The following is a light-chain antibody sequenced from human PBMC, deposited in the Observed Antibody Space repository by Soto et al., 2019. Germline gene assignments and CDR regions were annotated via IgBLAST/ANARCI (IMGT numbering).Light chain of an antibody. CDR3: VSFVPSGTYV. CDR2: DVN. CDR1: SIDVGAHNY. V-gene: IGLV2-14*03. J-gene: IGLJ1*01. Sequence: QSALTQPASVSGSPGQSITISCTGTSIDVGAHNYVSWYQQHPDKAPKLILSDVNNRPSGVSSRFSGSKSGNTASLTISGIQPEAEADYFRVSFVPSGTYVFRRGSKLAVL.